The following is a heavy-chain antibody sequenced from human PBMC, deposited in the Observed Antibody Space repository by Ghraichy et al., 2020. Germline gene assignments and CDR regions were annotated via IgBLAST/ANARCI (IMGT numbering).Heavy chain of an antibody. J-gene: IGHJ4*02. D-gene: IGHD3-10*01. Sequence: SVKVSCKASGGTFSSYAISWVRQAPGQGLEWMGGIIPIFGTANYAQKFQGRVTITADESTSTAYMELSSLRSEDTAVYYCARESGEYYGSGPPHVWGQGTLVTVSS. V-gene: IGHV1-69*13. CDR3: ARESGEYYGSGPPHV. CDR1: GGTFSSYA. CDR2: IIPIFGTA.